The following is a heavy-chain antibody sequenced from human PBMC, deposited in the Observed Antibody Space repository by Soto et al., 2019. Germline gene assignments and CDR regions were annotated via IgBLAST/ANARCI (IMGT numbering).Heavy chain of an antibody. D-gene: IGHD6-13*01. CDR1: GFTFNHYW. J-gene: IGHJ4*02. V-gene: IGHV3-23*01. Sequence: PGGSLRLSCAASGFTFNHYWMHWVRQPPGKGLEWVSTITGSGETTYYGDSVKGRFTISRDNSKNTLYLQMDNLTADDTAIYYCAKSQIGAAHYGDYWGQGTLVTVSS. CDR3: AKSQIGAAHYGDY. CDR2: ITGSGETT.